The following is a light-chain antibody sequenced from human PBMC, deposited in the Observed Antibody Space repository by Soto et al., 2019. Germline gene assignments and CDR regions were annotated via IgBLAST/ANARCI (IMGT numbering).Light chain of an antibody. J-gene: IGKJ3*01. V-gene: IGKV1-27*01. Sequence: DIQMTQSPSSLSASVGDTVTITCRASQGISNSLAWFQQKPGRVPQFLIYAASTLQPGVPPRFSGSGSGTDFTLTISSLQPEDVATYYCQNYTSAPLTFGTGTRVDIK. CDR3: QNYTSAPLT. CDR1: QGISNS. CDR2: AAS.